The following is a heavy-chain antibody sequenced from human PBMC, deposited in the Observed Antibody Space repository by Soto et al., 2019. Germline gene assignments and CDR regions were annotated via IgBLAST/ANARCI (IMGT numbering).Heavy chain of an antibody. CDR3: AKDSLRLLKTYYYDSSGSGNHLFDY. CDR1: GFTFTSCG. V-gene: IGHV1-58*01. J-gene: IGHJ4*02. D-gene: IGHD3-22*01. CDR2: QVVGSGNT. Sequence: PVKVSCKAPGFTFTSCGVQWVRQARGQRNKRPGWQVVGSGNTNYAQKFQERVTITRDMSTSTAYMELSSLRSEDTAVYYCAKDSLRLLKTYYYDSSGSGNHLFDYWGQGTLVTVSS.